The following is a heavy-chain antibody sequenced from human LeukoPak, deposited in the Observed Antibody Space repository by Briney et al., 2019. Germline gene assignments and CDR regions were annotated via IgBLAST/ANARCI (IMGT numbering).Heavy chain of an antibody. D-gene: IGHD3-10*01. CDR1: GFTFSSSA. CDR3: AKDAVRGRFDP. CDR2: ISGGSDNT. J-gene: IGHJ5*02. V-gene: IGHV3-23*01. Sequence: GGSLRLSCAASGFTFSSSAMSWVRQVPGKGLEWVSAISGGSDNTHYAESVKGRFTISRDISKSTVYLQMNSLRVKDTAVYYCAKDAVRGRFDPWGQGTMVTVSS.